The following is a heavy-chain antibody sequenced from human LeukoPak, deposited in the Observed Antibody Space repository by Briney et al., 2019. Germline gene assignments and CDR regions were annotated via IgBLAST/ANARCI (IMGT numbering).Heavy chain of an antibody. D-gene: IGHD2-21*02. V-gene: IGHV3-66*01. Sequence: GGSLRLSCAASGFSINHYYMTWIRQTPGKGLDWVSVIYTGGSTNYGDSVKGRFTISRDNSKNTLYIQMNSLRADDTAIYYCARGQSYCGADCYSDWGQGTLVTVSS. CDR3: ARGQSYCGADCYSD. CDR1: GFSINHYY. J-gene: IGHJ4*02. CDR2: IYTGGST.